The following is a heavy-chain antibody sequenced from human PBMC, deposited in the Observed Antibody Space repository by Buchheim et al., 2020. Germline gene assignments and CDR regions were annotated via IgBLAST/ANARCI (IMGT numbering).Heavy chain of an antibody. CDR2: ISISGSII. CDR3: VRVYDILTFDY. V-gene: IGHV3-48*03. J-gene: IGHJ4*02. CDR1: GFSFTTYE. D-gene: IGHD3-9*01. Sequence: EVQMVESGGGLVQPGGSLRLSCAASGFSFTTYEMNWVRQAPGKGLEWVSHISISGSIIYYADSVKGRFTISIDNAKNSLYLQMNSLRAEDTAIYYCVRVYDILTFDYWGRGTL.